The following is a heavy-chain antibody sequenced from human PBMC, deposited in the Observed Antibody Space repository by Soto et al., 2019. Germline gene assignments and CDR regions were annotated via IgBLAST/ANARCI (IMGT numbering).Heavy chain of an antibody. D-gene: IGHD1-1*01. CDR3: ARGITAGTDY. CDR2: MSPSNGNT. CDR1: GYTFSTFD. J-gene: IGHJ4*02. V-gene: IGHV1-8*01. Sequence: ASVKVSCKASGYTFSTFDINWVRQATGQGFEWMGWMSPSNGNTDYAQKFQGRVTMTRDTSTSTAYMELSSLTSEDTAVYYCARGITAGTDYWGQGTLVTVSS.